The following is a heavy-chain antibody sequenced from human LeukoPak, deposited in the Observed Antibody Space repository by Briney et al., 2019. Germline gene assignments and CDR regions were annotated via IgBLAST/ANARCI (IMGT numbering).Heavy chain of an antibody. CDR3: ARGLAARHFDY. CDR1: GVSFSGYY. J-gene: IGHJ4*02. D-gene: IGHD6-6*01. CDR2: INHSGST. Sequence: SETLSLTCAVYGVSFSGYYWSWIRQPPGKGLEWIGEINHSGSTNYNPSLKSRVTISVDTSKNQFSLKLSSVTAADTAVYYCARGLAARHFDYWGQGTLVTVSS. V-gene: IGHV4-34*01.